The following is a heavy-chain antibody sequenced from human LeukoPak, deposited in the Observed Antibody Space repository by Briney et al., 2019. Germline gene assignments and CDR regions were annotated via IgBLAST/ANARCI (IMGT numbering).Heavy chain of an antibody. CDR2: INPNDGDT. J-gene: IGHJ4*02. CDR3: ARANFLYCSSTTCLFDY. Sequence: ASVKVSCKASGYTFTDYYMHWVRQAPGQGFEWMGWINPNDGDTDYAQKFQGRVTMTRDTSISTAHMEVSRLRSDDTAVYYCARANFLYCSSTTCLFDYWGQGTLVTVSS. CDR1: GYTFTDYY. V-gene: IGHV1-2*02. D-gene: IGHD2-2*01.